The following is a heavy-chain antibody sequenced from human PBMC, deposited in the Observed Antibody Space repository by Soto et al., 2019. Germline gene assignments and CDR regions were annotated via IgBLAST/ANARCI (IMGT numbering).Heavy chain of an antibody. D-gene: IGHD3-16*01. CDR2: IKQDGSEK. Sequence: GGSLRLSCAASGFTFSSYWMSWIRQAPGKGLEWVANIKQDGSEKYYVDSVKGRFTISRDNAKNSLYLQMNSLRAEDTAVYYCARDLSQDRTTRRPYAAFDIWGQGTMVTVSS. J-gene: IGHJ3*02. CDR1: GFTFSSYW. V-gene: IGHV3-7*01. CDR3: ARDLSQDRTTRRPYAAFDI.